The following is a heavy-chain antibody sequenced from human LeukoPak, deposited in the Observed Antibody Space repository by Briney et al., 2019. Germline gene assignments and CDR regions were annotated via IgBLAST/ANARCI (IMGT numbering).Heavy chain of an antibody. CDR3: AKATGTLGN. CDR1: GFTFSSYW. Sequence: GGSLRLSCAASGFTFSSYWMSWVRQAPGKGLEWVAVISYDGSNKYYADSVKGRFTISRDNSKNTLYLQMNSLTAEDTAIYYCAKATGTLGNGGQGTLVTVSS. J-gene: IGHJ4*02. V-gene: IGHV3-30*18. CDR2: ISYDGSNK. D-gene: IGHD1-1*01.